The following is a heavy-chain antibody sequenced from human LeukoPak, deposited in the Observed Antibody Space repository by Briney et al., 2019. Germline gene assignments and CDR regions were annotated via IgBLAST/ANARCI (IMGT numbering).Heavy chain of an antibody. CDR3: ATGLAPGYCSGGSCYLH. Sequence: ASVKVSCKASGYTFTSYYMHWVRQAPGQGLEWMGIINPSGGSTSYAQKFQGRVTMTEDTSTDTAYMELSSLRSEDTAVYYCATGLAPGYCSGGSCYLHWGQGTLVTVS. D-gene: IGHD2-15*01. V-gene: IGHV1-46*01. J-gene: IGHJ1*01. CDR1: GYTFTSYY. CDR2: INPSGGST.